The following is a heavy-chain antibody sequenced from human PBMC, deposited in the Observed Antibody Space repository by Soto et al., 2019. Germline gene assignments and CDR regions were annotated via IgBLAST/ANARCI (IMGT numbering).Heavy chain of an antibody. J-gene: IGHJ5*02. CDR2: IYYSGST. D-gene: IGHD3-3*01. CDR3: ARATYYDFCSGYPNWFDP. V-gene: IGHV4-61*01. Sequence: SLTCTVSGGTVSSGSYYWSWIRQPPGKGLEWIGYIYYSGSTNYNPSLKSRVTISVDTSKNQFSLKLSSVTAADTAVYYCARATYYDFCSGYPNWFDPWGQGTLVTVSS. CDR1: GGTVSSGSYY.